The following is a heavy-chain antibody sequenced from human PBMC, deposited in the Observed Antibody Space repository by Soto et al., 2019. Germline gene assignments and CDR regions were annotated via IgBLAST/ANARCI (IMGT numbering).Heavy chain of an antibody. D-gene: IGHD2-21*02. CDR2: IYWDDDK. J-gene: IGHJ2*01. V-gene: IGHV2-5*02. Sequence: QITLKESGPTLVKPTQTLTLTCTFSGFSLTTSGVAVAWIRQPPGKAPEWLALIYWDDDKRYSPSLKTRLSNTKDTSKNQVVRTMANMDLDDTATFYCAQSDCSGIDCYSRWFFGLWGRGTLVTVSS. CDR3: AQSDCSGIDCYSRWFFGL. CDR1: GFSLTTSGVA.